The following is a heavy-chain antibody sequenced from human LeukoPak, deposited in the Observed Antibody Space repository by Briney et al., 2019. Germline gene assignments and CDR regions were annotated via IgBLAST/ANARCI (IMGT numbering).Heavy chain of an antibody. CDR1: GGSISSYY. V-gene: IGHV4-59*01. CDR2: IYYSGST. CDR3: ARETMVTSFDY. D-gene: IGHD5-18*01. Sequence: SETLSLTCTVSGGSISSYYWSWIRQPPGKGLEWIGYIYYSGSTNYNPSLKSRVTISVDTSKNQFSLKLSSVTAADTAVYYCARETMVTSFDYWGQGTLVTVSS. J-gene: IGHJ4*02.